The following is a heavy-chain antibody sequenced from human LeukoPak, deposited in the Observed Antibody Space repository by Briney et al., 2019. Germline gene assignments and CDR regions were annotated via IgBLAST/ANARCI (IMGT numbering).Heavy chain of an antibody. D-gene: IGHD1-26*01. Sequence: GGSLRLSCAVSGFTFSNAWMSWVRQAPGKGLEWVGRIKSKADGGTTDYAAPVKGRFTISRDDSKNTLYLQMNSLKTEDTAVYYCTTVFISGSYPFDYWGQGTLVTVSS. CDR1: GFTFSNAW. CDR2: IKSKADGGTT. V-gene: IGHV3-15*01. J-gene: IGHJ4*02. CDR3: TTVFISGSYPFDY.